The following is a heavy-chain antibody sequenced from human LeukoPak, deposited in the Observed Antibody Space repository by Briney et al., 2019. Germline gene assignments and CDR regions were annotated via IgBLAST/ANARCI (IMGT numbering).Heavy chain of an antibody. D-gene: IGHD6-19*01. CDR1: GGFISNYH. V-gene: IGHV4-4*07. CDR2: IHTSGST. J-gene: IGHJ4*02. CDR3: ARRDISSGWSFDY. Sequence: SETLSLTCTVSGGFISNYHWSWIRQPAGKGLEWIGQIHTSGSTNYNPPLKSRVSMSIDTTEDQVSLTIRSVTAADTAFYYCARRDISSGWSFDYWGQGTLVTVSS.